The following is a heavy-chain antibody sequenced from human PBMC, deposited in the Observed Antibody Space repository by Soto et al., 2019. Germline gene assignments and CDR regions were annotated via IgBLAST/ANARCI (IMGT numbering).Heavy chain of an antibody. Sequence: ASVKVSCKASGYTFTGYYMHWVRQAPGQGLEWMGWINPNSGGTNYAQKFQGWVTMTRDTSISAAYMELSRLRSDDTAVYYCARESISYGYDYWGQGTLVTVSS. D-gene: IGHD5-18*01. V-gene: IGHV1-2*04. J-gene: IGHJ4*02. CDR1: GYTFTGYY. CDR2: INPNSGGT. CDR3: ARESISYGYDY.